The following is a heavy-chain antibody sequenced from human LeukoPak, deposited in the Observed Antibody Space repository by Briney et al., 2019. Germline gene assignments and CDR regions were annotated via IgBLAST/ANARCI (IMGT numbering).Heavy chain of an antibody. CDR1: GYTFTSYG. CDR2: ISPYKGNT. V-gene: IGHV1-18*01. D-gene: IGHD2-2*01. CDR3: ARGRYCSSTSCPRGFDY. J-gene: IGHJ4*02. Sequence: ASVKVSCKASGYTFTSYGISWVRQAPEQGLEWMEWISPYKGNTNYAQKLQGRVTMTTDTSTSTAYMELRSLRSDDTAVYYCARGRYCSSTSCPRGFDYWGQGTLVTVSS.